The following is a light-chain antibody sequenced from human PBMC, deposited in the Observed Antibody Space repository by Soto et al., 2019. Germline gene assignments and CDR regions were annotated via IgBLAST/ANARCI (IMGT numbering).Light chain of an antibody. CDR3: QQSYTTPIT. J-gene: IGKJ5*01. Sequence: DIQMTQSPSSLSASVGDRVIITCRASQTISSYLNWYQQKPGKAPNLLVYAASSLQSGVPSRFTGSGSGTDFTLTISSLQPEDFATYFCQQSYTTPITFGQGTRLEIK. CDR2: AAS. V-gene: IGKV1-39*01. CDR1: QTISSY.